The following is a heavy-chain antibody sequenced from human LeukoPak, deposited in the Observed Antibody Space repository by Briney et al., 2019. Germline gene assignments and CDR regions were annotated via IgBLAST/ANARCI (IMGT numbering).Heavy chain of an antibody. Sequence: SQTLSLTCTVSGGSISSGDYYWSWIRQPPGKGLEWIGEINHSGSTNYNPSLKSRVTISVDTSKNQFSLKLSSVTAADTAVYYCARGKTTLNWFDPWGQGTLVTVSS. D-gene: IGHD2-15*01. CDR1: GGSISSGDYY. V-gene: IGHV4-30-4*08. J-gene: IGHJ5*02. CDR3: ARGKTTLNWFDP. CDR2: INHSGST.